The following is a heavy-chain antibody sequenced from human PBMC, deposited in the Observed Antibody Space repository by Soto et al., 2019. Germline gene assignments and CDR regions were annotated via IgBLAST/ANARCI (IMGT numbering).Heavy chain of an antibody. CDR3: AKDPVLDSSSSPI. CDR2: ISGSGGST. V-gene: IGHV3-23*01. D-gene: IGHD6-6*01. CDR1: GFTFSSYA. Sequence: GGSLRLSCAASGFTFSSYAMSWVRQAPGKGLEWVSAISGSGGSTYYADSMKDRFTISRDNSKNTLYLQMNSLRAEDTAVYYCAKDPVLDSSSSPIWGQGTLVTVSS. J-gene: IGHJ4*02.